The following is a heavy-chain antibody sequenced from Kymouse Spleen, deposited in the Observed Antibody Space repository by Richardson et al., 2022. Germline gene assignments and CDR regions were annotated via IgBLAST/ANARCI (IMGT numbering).Heavy chain of an antibody. CDR3: ARDRERPDIVVVPAAMPAGNYYYGMDV. J-gene: IGHJ6*02. D-gene: IGHD2-2*02. CDR2: IWYDGSNK. CDR1: GFTFSSYG. Sequence: QVQLVESGGGVVQPGRSLRLSCAASGFTFSSYGMHWVRQAPGKGLEWVAVIWYDGSNKYYADSVKGRFTISRDNSKNTLYLQMNSLRAEDTAVYYCARDRERPDIVVVPAAMPAGNYYYGMDVWGQGTTVTVSS. V-gene: IGHV3-33*01.